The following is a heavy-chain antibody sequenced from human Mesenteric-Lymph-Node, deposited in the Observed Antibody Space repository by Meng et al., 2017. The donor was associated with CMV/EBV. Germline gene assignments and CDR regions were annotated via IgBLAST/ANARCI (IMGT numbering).Heavy chain of an antibody. V-gene: IGHV3-30-3*02. Sequence: GESLKISCAASGFTFSRSPMHWIRQAPGKGLEWMSVISSDADNKYYADSVRGRFTISRDNSQKTLYLQMHSLRPDDTAVYYCAKPGNLPGYSGTWFDFWGPGTVVTVSS. D-gene: IGHD6-13*01. CDR2: ISSDADNK. CDR3: AKPGNLPGYSGTWFDF. J-gene: IGHJ5*01. CDR1: GFTFSRSP.